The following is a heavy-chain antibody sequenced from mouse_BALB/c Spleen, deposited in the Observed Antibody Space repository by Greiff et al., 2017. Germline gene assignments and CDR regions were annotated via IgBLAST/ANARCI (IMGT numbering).Heavy chain of an antibody. CDR2: INPSTGYT. CDR1: GYTFTSYW. Sequence: QVQLQQSGAELAKPGASVKMSCKASGYTFTSYWMHWVKQRPGQGLEWIGYINPSTGYTEYNQKFKDKATLTADKSSSTAYMQLSSLTSEDSAVYYCARPDGYYVNYYAMDYWGQGTSVTVSS. V-gene: IGHV1-7*01. J-gene: IGHJ4*01. D-gene: IGHD2-3*01. CDR3: ARPDGYYVNYYAMDY.